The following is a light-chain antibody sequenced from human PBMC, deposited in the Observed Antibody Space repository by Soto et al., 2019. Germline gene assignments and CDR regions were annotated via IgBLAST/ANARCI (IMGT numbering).Light chain of an antibody. Sequence: AIRMTQSPSSLSASTGDIVTITFRASQGISSYLAWYQQKPGKAPKLLIYAASTLQSGVPSRFSGSGSGTDFTLTISRLEPEDFAVYYCQQYDTSPRTFGQGTKVDIK. V-gene: IGKV1-8*01. CDR1: QGISSY. CDR2: AAS. J-gene: IGKJ1*01. CDR3: QQYDTSPRT.